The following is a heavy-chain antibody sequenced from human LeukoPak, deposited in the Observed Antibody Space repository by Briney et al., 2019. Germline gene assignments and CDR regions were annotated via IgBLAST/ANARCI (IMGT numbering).Heavy chain of an antibody. CDR2: ISSSSSYI. CDR1: GFSFSSYN. D-gene: IGHD6-13*01. V-gene: IGHV3-21*01. CDR3: ARDPAAAGTSYYYYYYMDV. J-gene: IGHJ6*03. Sequence: GGSLRLSCAASGFSFSSYNMNWVRQAPGKGLEWVSFISSSSSYIYYVDSVKGRFTISRDNAKNSLYLQMNSLRAEDTAVYYCARDPAAAGTSYYYYYYMDVWGKGTTVTISS.